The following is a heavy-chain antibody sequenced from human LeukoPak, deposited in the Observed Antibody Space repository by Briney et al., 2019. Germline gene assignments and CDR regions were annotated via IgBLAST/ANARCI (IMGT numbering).Heavy chain of an antibody. CDR3: ARGRVYYGSGSYYPLDY. CDR1: GGSFSGYY. CDR2: INHSGST. J-gene: IGHJ4*02. Sequence: SETLSLTCAVYGGSFSGYYWSWIRQPPGKGLEWIGEINHSGSTNYNPSLKSRVTISVDTSKNQFSLKLSSVTAADAAVYYCARGRVYYGSGSYYPLDYWGQGTLVTVSS. D-gene: IGHD3-10*01. V-gene: IGHV4-34*01.